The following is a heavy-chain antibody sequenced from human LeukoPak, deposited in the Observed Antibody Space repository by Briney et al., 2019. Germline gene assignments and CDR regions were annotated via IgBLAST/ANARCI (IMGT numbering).Heavy chain of an antibody. J-gene: IGHJ5*02. CDR2: INPNSGCT. V-gene: IGHV1-2*02. CDR3: ARDFYYYDSSRYYPDH. D-gene: IGHD3-22*01. CDR1: GYTFTGYY. Sequence: ASVKVSCKASGYTFTGYYMHWVRQAPGQGLEWMGWINPNSGCTNYAQKFQGRVTMTRDTSISTAYMELSRLRSDDTAVYYCARDFYYYDSSRYYPDHWGQGTLVTVSS.